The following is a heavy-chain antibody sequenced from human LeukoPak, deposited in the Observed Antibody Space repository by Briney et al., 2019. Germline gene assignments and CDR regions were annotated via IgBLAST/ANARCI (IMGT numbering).Heavy chain of an antibody. Sequence: GESLKISCKGSGYSFTSYWIGWVRQMPGKGLEWMGVIYPGDSDTRYSPSFQGQVTMSADKSISTAYLQWSSLRASDTAMYYCARQHMDTSMIDYWGQGTLVTVSS. CDR1: GYSFTSYW. V-gene: IGHV5-51*01. CDR2: IYPGDSDT. J-gene: IGHJ4*02. CDR3: ARQHMDTSMIDY. D-gene: IGHD5-18*01.